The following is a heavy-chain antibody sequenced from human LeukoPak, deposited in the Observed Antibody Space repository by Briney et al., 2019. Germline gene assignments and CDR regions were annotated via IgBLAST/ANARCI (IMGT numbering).Heavy chain of an antibody. D-gene: IGHD5-24*01. CDR2: IGTAGDT. Sequence: QPGESLRLSCAASGFTFSSYDMHWVRQATGKGLEWVSAIGTAGDTYYPGSVKGRFTISRENAKTSLYLQMNSLRAGDTAVYYCARARDGYKIDYWGQGTLVTVSS. CDR1: GFTFSSYD. CDR3: ARARDGYKIDY. V-gene: IGHV3-13*01. J-gene: IGHJ4*02.